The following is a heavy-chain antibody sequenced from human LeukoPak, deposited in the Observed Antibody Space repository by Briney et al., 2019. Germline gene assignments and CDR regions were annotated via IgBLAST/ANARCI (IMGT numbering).Heavy chain of an antibody. CDR3: AKDKSVAGSYGMDV. CDR2: ISWNSGSL. CDR1: GFTFDDYA. D-gene: IGHD6-19*01. J-gene: IGHJ6*02. Sequence: GRSLRLSCAASGFTFDDYAMHWVRQAPGKGLEWVSGISWNSGSLGYADSVKGRFIISRDNAKNSLYLQMNSLRAEDTALYYCAKDKSVAGSYGMDVWGQGTTVTVSS. V-gene: IGHV3-9*01.